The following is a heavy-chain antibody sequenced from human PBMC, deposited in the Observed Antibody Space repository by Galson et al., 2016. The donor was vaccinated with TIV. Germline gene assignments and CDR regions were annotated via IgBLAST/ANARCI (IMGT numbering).Heavy chain of an antibody. D-gene: IGHD2-8*02. Sequence: SVKVSCKASGYTFSHYYLHWVRQAPGQGLEWMGRINPKNGATEYALKFQGRVTMTRDTSISIAYMELSSLTSDDTVGYYCARERGPGYCADSSCYGYDGMEVWGQGTTVTVSS. CDR1: GYTFSHYY. J-gene: IGHJ6*02. CDR3: ARERGPGYCADSSCYGYDGMEV. CDR2: INPKNGAT. V-gene: IGHV1-2*05.